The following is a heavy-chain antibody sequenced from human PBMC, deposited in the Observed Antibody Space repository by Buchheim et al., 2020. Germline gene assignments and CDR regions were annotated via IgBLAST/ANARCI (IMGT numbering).Heavy chain of an antibody. CDR1: GYTFTSYD. J-gene: IGHJ6*02. CDR3: ARAKDVSGSYYLFSYYYYYYGMDV. D-gene: IGHD1-26*01. Sequence: QVQLVQSGAEVKKPGASVKVSCKASGYTFTSYDINWVRQATGQGLEWMGWMNPNSGNTGYAQKFQGRATMTRNTSISTAYMELSSLRSEDTAVYYCARAKDVSGSYYLFSYYYYYYGMDVWGQGTT. CDR2: MNPNSGNT. V-gene: IGHV1-8*01.